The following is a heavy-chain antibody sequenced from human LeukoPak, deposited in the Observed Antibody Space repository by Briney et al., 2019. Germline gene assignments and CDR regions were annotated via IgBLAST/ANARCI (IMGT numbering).Heavy chain of an antibody. V-gene: IGHV4-34*01. CDR1: GGSFSGYY. Sequence: SSETLSLTCAVYGGSFSGYYWSWIRQPPGKGLEWIGEINHSGSTNYNPSLKSRVTISVDTSKNQFSLKLSSVTAADTAVYSCARHSFSSGWKSFDYWGQGTLVTVSS. D-gene: IGHD6-19*01. CDR2: INHSGST. J-gene: IGHJ4*02. CDR3: ARHSFSSGWKSFDY.